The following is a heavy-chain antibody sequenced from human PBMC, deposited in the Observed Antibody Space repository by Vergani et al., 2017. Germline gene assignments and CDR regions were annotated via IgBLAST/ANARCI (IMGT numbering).Heavy chain of an antibody. Sequence: QVQLQESGPGLVKPSQTLSLTCTVSGGSISSGGYYWSWISQHPGKGLEWIGYIYYSGSTYYNPSLKSRVTISVDTSKNQFSLKLSSVTAADTAVYYCACYGGNSALLYMDVWGKGTTVTVSS. V-gene: IGHV4-31*03. D-gene: IGHD4-23*01. CDR2: IYYSGST. CDR1: GGSISSGGYY. CDR3: ACYGGNSALLYMDV. J-gene: IGHJ6*03.